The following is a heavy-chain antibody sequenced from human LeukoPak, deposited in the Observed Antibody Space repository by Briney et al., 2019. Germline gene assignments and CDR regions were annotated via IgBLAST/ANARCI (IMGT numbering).Heavy chain of an antibody. J-gene: IGHJ4*02. CDR1: GDSVSSNSGA. CDR3: VGGPGSLLH. Sequence: SQTLSLTCAISGDSVSSNSGAWNWIRQSPSRGLEWLVRTYYRSKWYNGYAVSVKSRITINPDTSKNQFSLHLNSVTPEDTAVYYCVGGPGSLLHWGQGILVTVSS. V-gene: IGHV6-1*01. CDR2: TYYRSKWYN.